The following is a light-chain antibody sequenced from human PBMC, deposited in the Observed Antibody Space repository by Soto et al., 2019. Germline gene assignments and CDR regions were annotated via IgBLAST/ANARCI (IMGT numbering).Light chain of an antibody. Sequence: QSVLTQSPSVSGTPGQRVTISCSGTTSNIGRSIVSWYQQFPGAAPKVLIYGNNQRPSGVPVRFSASKSYTSASLAISGLQSEDEADYYCATWDDGVFVFGIGTKVTVL. CDR1: TSNIGRSI. CDR2: GNN. J-gene: IGLJ1*01. V-gene: IGLV1-44*01. CDR3: ATWDDGVFV.